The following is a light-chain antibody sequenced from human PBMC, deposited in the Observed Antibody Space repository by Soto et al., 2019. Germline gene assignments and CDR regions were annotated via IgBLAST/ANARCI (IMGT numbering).Light chain of an antibody. CDR1: PSVLYSSNNKTY. CDR3: QQYYSTPYT. V-gene: IGKV4-1*01. J-gene: IGKJ2*01. Sequence: DIVMTQSPDSLAVSLGERATINCKSSPSVLYSSNNKTYLAWYQQKPGQPPKLLIYWASTRESGVPDRFSGSGSGTDGTLTISSLPAEDVAVYYCQQYYSTPYTFGHGTKLEIK. CDR2: WAS.